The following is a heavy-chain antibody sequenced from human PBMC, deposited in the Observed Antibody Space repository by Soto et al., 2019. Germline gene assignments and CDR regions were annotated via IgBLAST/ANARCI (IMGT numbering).Heavy chain of an antibody. Sequence: GGSLRLSCTASGFPFTSYAMSRVRQAPGKGLEWVASVSGSADSTSYADSVKGRFTIIRDNSKNTVYLQMSSLRVEDTAVFYCAKSDCGLISCYVRDFWGPGTLVTVSS. J-gene: IGHJ4*02. CDR3: AKSDCGLISCYVRDF. CDR1: GFPFTSYA. V-gene: IGHV3-23*01. CDR2: VSGSADST. D-gene: IGHD2-2*01.